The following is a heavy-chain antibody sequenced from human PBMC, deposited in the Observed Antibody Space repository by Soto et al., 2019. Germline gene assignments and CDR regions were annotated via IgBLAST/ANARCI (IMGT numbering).Heavy chain of an antibody. CDR3: ARDLGSSPDY. J-gene: IGHJ4*02. Sequence: QVQLQESGPGLVKPSETLSLTCTVSGGSVSSGSYYWSWIRQPPGKGLEWIGYIYYSGSTNYNPSLKSRVTISVDTSKNQFSLKLSSVTAADTAVYYCARDLGSSPDYWGQGTLVTVSS. D-gene: IGHD6-13*01. CDR2: IYYSGST. CDR1: GGSVSSGSYY. V-gene: IGHV4-61*01.